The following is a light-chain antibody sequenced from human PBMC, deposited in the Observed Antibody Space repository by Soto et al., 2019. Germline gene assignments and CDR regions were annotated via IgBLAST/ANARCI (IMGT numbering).Light chain of an antibody. CDR2: EGS. Sequence: QSVLTQHASVSGSPGQSITISCTGTSSDVGSGSHNLVSWYQQRPGKVPKLMIYEGSKRPSGVSNRFSGSKSGYTASLTISGLQAEEEADYFCCSYAGSFTYVFGTGTKVTVL. CDR3: CSYAGSFTYV. J-gene: IGLJ1*01. CDR1: SSDVGSGSHNL. V-gene: IGLV2-23*01.